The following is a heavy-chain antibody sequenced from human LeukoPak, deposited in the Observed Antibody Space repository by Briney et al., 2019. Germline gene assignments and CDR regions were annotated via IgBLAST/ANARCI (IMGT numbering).Heavy chain of an antibody. CDR1: GDSVSGNTAA. D-gene: IGHD3-10*01. CDR3: ARSSGSEIYNWFDP. J-gene: IGHJ5*02. Sequence: SQTLSLTFAISGDSVSGNTAAWNWIRRSPSRALECLVRTYYRSKWYNDYALSVKSRITVNPDTSKNQFSLHLNSVSPEDTAVYYCARSSGSEIYNWFDPWGQGTLATVSS. V-gene: IGHV6-1*01. CDR2: TYYRSKWYN.